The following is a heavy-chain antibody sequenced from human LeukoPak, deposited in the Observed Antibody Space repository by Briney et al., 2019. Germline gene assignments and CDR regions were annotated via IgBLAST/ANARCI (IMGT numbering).Heavy chain of an antibody. Sequence: GGSLRLSCAASGFTFSNSGMHWVRQAPGKGLEWVAVIWYDGSNEYYVDAVKGRFIISRDNSKNTVHLQMNSLRVEDTSVYYCAREISMFVNAFDLWGQGTLVAVSS. J-gene: IGHJ3*01. D-gene: IGHD3-10*02. CDR2: IWYDGSNE. V-gene: IGHV3-33*01. CDR1: GFTFSNSG. CDR3: AREISMFVNAFDL.